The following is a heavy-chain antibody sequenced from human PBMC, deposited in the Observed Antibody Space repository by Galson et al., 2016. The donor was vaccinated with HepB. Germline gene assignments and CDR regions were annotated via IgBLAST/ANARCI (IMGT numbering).Heavy chain of an antibody. CDR1: GFTFTNYW. Sequence: SLRLSCAASGFTFTNYWMHWVRQIPGKGLVWVSRINSDGSSTNYADSVKGRFTISRDNAKNTLYLQMNSLRVEDTAIYYCARGGRQGEGSYSVGDSWGQGTPVTVSS. J-gene: IGHJ4*02. CDR3: ARGGRQGEGSYSVGDS. CDR2: INSDGSST. V-gene: IGHV3-74*01. D-gene: IGHD3-10*01.